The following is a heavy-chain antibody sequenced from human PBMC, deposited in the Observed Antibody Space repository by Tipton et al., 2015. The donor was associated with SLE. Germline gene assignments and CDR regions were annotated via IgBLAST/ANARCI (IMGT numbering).Heavy chain of an antibody. CDR3: ARIGVEYGAFDI. CDR1: GGSISSYY. J-gene: IGHJ3*02. CDR2: IYYSGST. D-gene: IGHD3-3*01. V-gene: IGHV4-39*07. Sequence: TLSLTCTVSGGSISSYYWGWIRQPPGKGLEWIGSIYYSGSTYYNPSLKSRVTISVDTSKNQFSLKLSSVTAADTAVYYCARIGVEYGAFDIWGQGTMVTVSS.